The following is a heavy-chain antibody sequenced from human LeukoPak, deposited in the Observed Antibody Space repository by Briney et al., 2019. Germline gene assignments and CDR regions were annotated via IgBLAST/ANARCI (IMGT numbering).Heavy chain of an antibody. CDR1: GFTFSDYY. V-gene: IGHV3-11*01. J-gene: IGHJ5*02. CDR2: ISSSGSTI. CDR3: AKSFTVTNWFDP. D-gene: IGHD4-17*01. Sequence: GGSLRLSCAASGFTFSDYYMSWIRQAPGKGLEWVSYISSSGSTIYYADSVKGRFTISRDNSKITLYLQMNSLRAEDTAVYYCAKSFTVTNWFDPWGQGTLVTVSS.